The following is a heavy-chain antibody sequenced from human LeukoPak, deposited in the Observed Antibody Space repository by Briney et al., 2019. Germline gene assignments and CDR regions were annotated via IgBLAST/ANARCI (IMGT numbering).Heavy chain of an antibody. CDR3: ARRITMIVVVTPYDAFDI. D-gene: IGHD3-22*01. CDR1: GYRFSSYW. Sequence: PGESLKISCKGSGYRFSSYWIGWVRQMPGKGLEWMGITYPGDSDTRYSPSFQGQVTISADKSISTAYLQWSSLKASDTAIYYCARRITMIVVVTPYDAFDIWGQGTMVTVSS. J-gene: IGHJ3*02. V-gene: IGHV5-51*01. CDR2: TYPGDSDT.